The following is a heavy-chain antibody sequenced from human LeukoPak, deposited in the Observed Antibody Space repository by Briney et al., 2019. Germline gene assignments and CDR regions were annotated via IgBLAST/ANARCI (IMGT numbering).Heavy chain of an antibody. Sequence: GGSLRLSCAASGFTVSSNYMSWVRQAPGKGLEWVSVIYSGGSTYYADSVKGRFTISRDNSKNTLYLQMNSLRAEDTAVYYCARDGAFYGDYGGYYYYYGMDVWGRGTTVTVSS. D-gene: IGHD4-17*01. CDR1: GFTVSSNY. J-gene: IGHJ6*02. V-gene: IGHV3-66*01. CDR3: ARDGAFYGDYGGYYYYYGMDV. CDR2: IYSGGST.